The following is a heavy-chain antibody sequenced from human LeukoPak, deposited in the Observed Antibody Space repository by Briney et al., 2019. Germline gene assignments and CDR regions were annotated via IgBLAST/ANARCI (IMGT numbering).Heavy chain of an antibody. Sequence: GGSLRLSCAASGFTFSSYGMHWVRQARGKGLEWVAVISYDGSNKYYADSVKGRFTISRDNSKNTLYLRMNSLRAEDTAVYYCASTFYGDSPPYWGQGSLVTVSS. J-gene: IGHJ4*02. CDR3: ASTFYGDSPPY. CDR2: ISYDGSNK. V-gene: IGHV3-30*03. D-gene: IGHD4-17*01. CDR1: GFTFSSYG.